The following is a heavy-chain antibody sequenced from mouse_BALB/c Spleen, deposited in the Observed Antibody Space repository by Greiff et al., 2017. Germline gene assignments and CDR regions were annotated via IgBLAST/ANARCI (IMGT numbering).Heavy chain of an antibody. CDR2: ISSGSSTI. V-gene: IGHV5-17*02. CDR3: ARSLTGTGGYYYAMDY. Sequence: EVQLQESGGGLVQPGGSRKLSCAASGFTFSSFGMHWVRQAPEKGLEWVAYISSGSSTIYYADTVKGRFTISRDNPKNTLFLQMTSLRSEDTAMYYCARSLTGTGGYYYAMDYWGQGTSVTVSS. D-gene: IGHD4-1*01. CDR1: GFTFSSFG. J-gene: IGHJ4*01.